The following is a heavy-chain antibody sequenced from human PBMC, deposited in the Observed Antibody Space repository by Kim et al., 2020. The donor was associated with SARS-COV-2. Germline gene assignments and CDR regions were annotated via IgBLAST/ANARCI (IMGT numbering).Heavy chain of an antibody. V-gene: IGHV4-61*02. J-gene: IGHJ4*02. CDR3: ARVGDSSGYRGYYFDY. D-gene: IGHD3-22*01. CDR1: GGSISSGSYY. Sequence: SETLSLTCTVSGGSISSGSYYWSWIRQPAGKGLEWIGRIYTSGSTNYNPSLKSRVTISVDTSKNQFSLKLSSVTAADTAVYYCARVGDSSGYRGYYFDYWGQGTLVTVSS. CDR2: IYTSGST.